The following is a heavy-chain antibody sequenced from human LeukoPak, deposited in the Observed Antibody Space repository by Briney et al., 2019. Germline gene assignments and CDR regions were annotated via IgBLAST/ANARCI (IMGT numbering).Heavy chain of an antibody. D-gene: IGHD1-20*01. CDR3: GGITGTRRGFDI. J-gene: IGHJ3*02. Sequence: KPSETLSLTCTVSGASISSFYCNWVRQPPGKGLEWIGYSHYSQSTKYNPSLKSRVTISGDTSKNQFSLRLSSVTAADTAVYYCGGITGTRRGFDIWGQGTMVTVSS. CDR1: GASISSFY. CDR2: SHYSQST. V-gene: IGHV4-59*01.